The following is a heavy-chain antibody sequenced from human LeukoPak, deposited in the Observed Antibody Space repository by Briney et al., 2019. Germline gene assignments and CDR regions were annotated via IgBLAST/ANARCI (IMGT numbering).Heavy chain of an antibody. Sequence: SETLSLTCTVSGGSISSSSYYWGGIRQPPGKGLGWIGSIFHSGSAYYNPSLKSRVTISVDTSKNQLSLKLSSVTAADAAVYYCARRSSSWRFDYWGQGTLVTVSS. D-gene: IGHD6-13*01. V-gene: IGHV4-39*01. CDR3: ARRSSSWRFDY. CDR1: GGSISSSSYY. J-gene: IGHJ4*02. CDR2: IFHSGSA.